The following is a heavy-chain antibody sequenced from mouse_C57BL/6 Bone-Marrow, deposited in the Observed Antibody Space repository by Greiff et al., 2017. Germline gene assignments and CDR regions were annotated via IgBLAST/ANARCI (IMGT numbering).Heavy chain of an antibody. J-gene: IGHJ4*01. D-gene: IGHD2-4*01. CDR2: ISSGGCYT. CDR1: GFTFSSYG. Sequence: EVQLVESGGDLVKPGGSLKLSCAASGFTFSSYGMSWVRQTPDKRLEWVATISSGGCYTYYPDSVKGRFTIYRGNDKNTLYLQMSSRKSEDTAMYYCARHGGLRLGYAMDYWGQGTSVTVSS. CDR3: ARHGGLRLGYAMDY. V-gene: IGHV5-6*01.